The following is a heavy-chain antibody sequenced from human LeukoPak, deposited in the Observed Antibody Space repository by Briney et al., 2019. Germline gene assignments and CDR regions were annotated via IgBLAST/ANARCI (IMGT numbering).Heavy chain of an antibody. CDR3: ARHSTPYVWGSYHPAGMDV. CDR2: IYYSGST. Sequence: PSETLSLTCTVSGGSISSYYWSRIRQPPGKGLEWIGYIYYSGSTNYNPSLKSRVTISVDTSKNQFSLKLSSVTAADTAVYYCARHSTPYVWGSYHPAGMDVWGQGTTVTVSS. J-gene: IGHJ6*02. V-gene: IGHV4-59*08. CDR1: GGSISSYY. D-gene: IGHD3-16*02.